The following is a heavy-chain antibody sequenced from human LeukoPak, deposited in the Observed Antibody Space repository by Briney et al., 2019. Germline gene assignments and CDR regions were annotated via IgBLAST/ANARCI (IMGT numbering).Heavy chain of an antibody. CDR2: INPNSGGT. V-gene: IGHV1-2*06. Sequence: ASVRVSCKASGYTFTGYYIHWVRQAPGQGLEWMGRINPNSGGTKYAQKFQGRVTMTRDTSISSAYMELSRLRFDDTAVYFCAGGGGLGMGNYWGQGTLVTVSS. CDR3: AGGGGLGMGNY. D-gene: IGHD7-27*01. J-gene: IGHJ4*02. CDR1: GYTFTGYY.